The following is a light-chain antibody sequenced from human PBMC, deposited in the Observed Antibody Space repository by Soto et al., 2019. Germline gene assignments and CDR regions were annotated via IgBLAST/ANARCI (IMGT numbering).Light chain of an antibody. Sequence: SYELTQPPSVSVAPGQTVRITCGENNIGSKRVHWYQQKPGQAPVVVVYHDSDRPSGIPERFSGSNSGNTATLTISAVDAGDEAAYFCQVWDNDSDHVVFGAGTKLTVL. CDR2: HDS. CDR1: NIGSKR. V-gene: IGLV3-21*02. J-gene: IGLJ3*02. CDR3: QVWDNDSDHVV.